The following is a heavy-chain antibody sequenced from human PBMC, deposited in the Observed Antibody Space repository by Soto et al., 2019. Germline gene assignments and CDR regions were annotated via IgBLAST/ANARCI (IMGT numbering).Heavy chain of an antibody. Sequence: GGSLRLSCAASGLSFSDYYMSWIRQAPGKGLEWIAYITSRSSTIYYADSVKGQFTISRNDAKNSLYLQLDSLRAEETAVYYCATVFGSSTLNYWGQGTLFTVSP. V-gene: IGHV3-11*01. D-gene: IGHD3-10*02. J-gene: IGHJ4*02. CDR1: GLSFSDYY. CDR2: ITSRSSTI. CDR3: ATVFGSSTLNY.